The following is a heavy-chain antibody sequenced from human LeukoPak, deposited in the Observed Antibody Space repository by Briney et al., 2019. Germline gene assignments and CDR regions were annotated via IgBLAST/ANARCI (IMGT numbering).Heavy chain of an antibody. V-gene: IGHV3-23*01. CDR2: IGNNGGGI. CDR3: VIDPNWGTHS. Sequence: QSGGSLRLSCAASGFTFSTYTMYWVRHPPGKRLEWVSIIGNNGGGIHYADSVKGRFTISRDNFKNALYLQMNSLRVEDTAVYYCVIDPNWGTHSWGQGVLVTVSS. CDR1: GFTFSTYT. J-gene: IGHJ4*02. D-gene: IGHD7-27*01.